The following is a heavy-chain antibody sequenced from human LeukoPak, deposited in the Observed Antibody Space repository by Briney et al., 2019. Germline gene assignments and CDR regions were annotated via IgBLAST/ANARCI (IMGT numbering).Heavy chain of an antibody. CDR1: VGSIGTFY. J-gene: IGHJ4*02. CDR3: ARARDPFWSGTWYYFDY. CDR2: IHNSGRT. V-gene: IGHV4-59*01. Sequence: SETLSLTCTVSVGSIGTFYWTWIRQPPGKGLEWIGYIHNSGRTNYNASLNSRVTISVDTSKNQFSLRLRSVTAADTAVYYCARARDPFWSGTWYYFDYWGQGTLVTVSS. D-gene: IGHD3-3*01.